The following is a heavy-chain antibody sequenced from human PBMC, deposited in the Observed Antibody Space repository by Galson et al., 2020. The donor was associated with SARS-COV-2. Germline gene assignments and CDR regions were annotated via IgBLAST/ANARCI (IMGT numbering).Heavy chain of an antibody. V-gene: IGHV3-30*04. D-gene: IGHD6-13*01. Sequence: GESLKISCAASGFTFSSYAMHWVRQAPGKGLEWVAVISYDGSNKYYADSVKGRFTISRDNSKNTLYLQMNSLRAEDTAVYYCARGDIAAAVTDAFDIWGQGTMVTVSS. CDR3: ARGDIAAAVTDAFDI. CDR1: GFTFSSYA. J-gene: IGHJ3*02. CDR2: ISYDGSNK.